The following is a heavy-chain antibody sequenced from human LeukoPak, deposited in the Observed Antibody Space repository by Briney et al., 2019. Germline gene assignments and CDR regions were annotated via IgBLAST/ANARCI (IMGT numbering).Heavy chain of an antibody. CDR1: GYPISNGYY. CDR2: IYHSGST. V-gene: IGHV4-38-2*01. CDR3: ARLRRGIAVAGSRFDY. D-gene: IGHD6-19*01. J-gene: IGHJ4*02. Sequence: SETLSLTCAVSGYPISNGYYWGWIRQPPGKGLEWIGSIYHSGSTYYNPSLKSRVTISVDTSKNQFSLKLSSVNAADTAVYYCARLRRGIAVAGSRFDYWGQGTLVTVSP.